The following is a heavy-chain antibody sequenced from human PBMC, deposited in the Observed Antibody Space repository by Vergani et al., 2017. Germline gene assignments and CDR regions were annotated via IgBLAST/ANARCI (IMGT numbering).Heavy chain of an antibody. CDR1: GGSISSGSYY. V-gene: IGHV4-61*02. CDR3: AREGIYSSSWYDD. J-gene: IGHJ5*02. CDR2: IYTSGST. D-gene: IGHD6-13*01. Sequence: QVQLQESGPGLVKPSQTLSLTCTVSGGSISSGSYYWSWIRQPAGKGLEWIGRIYTSGSTNYNPSLKSRVTISVDTSKNQFSLMLSSVTAADTAVYYCAREGIYSSSWYDDWGEGTLVTVSS.